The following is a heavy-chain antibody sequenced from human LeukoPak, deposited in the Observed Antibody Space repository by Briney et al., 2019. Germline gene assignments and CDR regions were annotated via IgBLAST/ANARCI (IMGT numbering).Heavy chain of an antibody. V-gene: IGHV3-66*01. CDR3: VRERRSGIYGMDV. CDR2: LYGGGTT. CDR1: GIIFSSNY. Sequence: GGSLRLSCVASGIIFSSNYMSWVRQAPGKGPEWVSVLYGGGTTYYADSVKGRFTISRDHSKNTLYLQMNSLRAEDTAVYYCVRERRSGIYGMDVWGQGTTVIVSS. J-gene: IGHJ6*02.